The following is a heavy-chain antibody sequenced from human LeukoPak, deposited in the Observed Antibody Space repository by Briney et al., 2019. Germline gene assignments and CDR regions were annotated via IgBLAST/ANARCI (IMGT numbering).Heavy chain of an antibody. CDR3: ARDNGYSRILDY. CDR2: IFYSGIT. J-gene: IGHJ4*02. CDR1: GGSMSNIYY. V-gene: IGHV4-39*02. D-gene: IGHD3-22*01. Sequence: SETLSLTCNVSGGSMSNIYYWGWIRQPPGKGLEWIGNIFYSGITYYNPSLRSRVTIAIDTSKSQFSLKLTSVTAADTAVYYCARDNGYSRILDYWGQGALVTVSS.